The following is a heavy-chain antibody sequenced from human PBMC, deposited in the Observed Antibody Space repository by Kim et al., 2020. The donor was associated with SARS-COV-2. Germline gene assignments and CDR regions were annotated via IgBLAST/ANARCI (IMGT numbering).Heavy chain of an antibody. CDR2: INPNSGGT. CDR3: ARDVIKWFGGLLSSYGMDV. Sequence: ASVKVSCKASGYTFTGYYMHWVRQAPGQGLEWMGWINPNSGGTNYAQKFQGRVTMTRDTSISTAYMELSRLRSDDTAVYYCARDVIKWFGGLLSSYGMDVWGQGGTVTVSS. D-gene: IGHD3-10*01. V-gene: IGHV1-2*02. J-gene: IGHJ6*02. CDR1: GYTFTGYY.